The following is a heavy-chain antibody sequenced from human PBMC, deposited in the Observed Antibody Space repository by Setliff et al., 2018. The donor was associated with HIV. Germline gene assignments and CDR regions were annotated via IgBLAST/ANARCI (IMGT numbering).Heavy chain of an antibody. J-gene: IGHJ4*02. Sequence: ASVKVSCKASGYTFTSYGITWVRQAPGQGLDWMGWISAYNGNTNYAQKFQGRVTMTTDTSTSTAYMELRSLRSDDTAVYYCARGMHGSGSQVGLDYWGQGALVT. V-gene: IGHV1-18*01. D-gene: IGHD3-10*01. CDR1: GYTFTSYG. CDR3: ARGMHGSGSQVGLDY. CDR2: ISAYNGNT.